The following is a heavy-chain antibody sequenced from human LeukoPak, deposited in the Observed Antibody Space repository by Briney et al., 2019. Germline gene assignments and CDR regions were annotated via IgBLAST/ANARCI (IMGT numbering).Heavy chain of an antibody. J-gene: IGHJ4*02. CDR1: GFTVSSNY. V-gene: IGHV3-53*01. CDR3: TRTFLSGDGYKVGYFDY. Sequence: PGGSLRLSCAVFGFTVSSNYMSWVRQAPGKGLEWVSLIYSSGSTYYADSVKGRFTISRDNSKNTLFLQMNSLTAEDTAMYYCTRTFLSGDGYKVGYFDYWGQGTLVTVSS. D-gene: IGHD5-24*01. CDR2: IYSSGST.